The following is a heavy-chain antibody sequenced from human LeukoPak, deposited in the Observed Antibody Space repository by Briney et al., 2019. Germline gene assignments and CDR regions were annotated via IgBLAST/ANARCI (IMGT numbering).Heavy chain of an antibody. CDR3: ARAVAGPGGDY. Sequence: GASVKVSCKASGYTFTGYYMHWVRQAPGQGLEWMGWINPNSGVTNYAQKFQGRVTMTRDTSISTAYMELSRLRSDDTAVYYYARAVAGPGGDYWGQGTLVTVSS. J-gene: IGHJ4*02. CDR1: GYTFTGYY. D-gene: IGHD6-19*01. V-gene: IGHV1-2*02. CDR2: INPNSGVT.